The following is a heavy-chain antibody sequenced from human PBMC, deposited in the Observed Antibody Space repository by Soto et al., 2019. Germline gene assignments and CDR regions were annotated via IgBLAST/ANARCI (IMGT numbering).Heavy chain of an antibody. V-gene: IGHV5-10-1*01. CDR3: ASNAAVSGNYNGMDV. CDR2: IDPSDSYT. D-gene: IGHD6-19*01. Sequence: PXESLTMSFTGSGYTFTSYWMTLVRQMRGKGLEWMGSIDPSDSYTTYGPSFQGHVTISVDRSIDTAYLQWGSLKASDTAIYHCASNAAVSGNYNGMDVWGQGTTVTVSS. CDR1: GYTFTSYW. J-gene: IGHJ6*02.